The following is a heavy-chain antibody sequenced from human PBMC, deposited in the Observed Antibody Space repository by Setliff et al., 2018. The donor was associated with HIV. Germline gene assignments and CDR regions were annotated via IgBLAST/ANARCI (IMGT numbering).Heavy chain of an antibody. CDR2: IYHTGGT. Sequence: SETLSLTCSASGASISTGEYYWSWVRQYPGRGLEWIGYIYHTGGTSYNPSLRSRLSVSLDTSRNQFSLKLTSVTAADTAIYYCARYHIGGIQYFQHWGQGALVTVSS. J-gene: IGHJ1*01. V-gene: IGHV4-30-4*01. CDR1: GASISTGEYY. CDR3: ARYHIGGIQYFQH. D-gene: IGHD2-21*01.